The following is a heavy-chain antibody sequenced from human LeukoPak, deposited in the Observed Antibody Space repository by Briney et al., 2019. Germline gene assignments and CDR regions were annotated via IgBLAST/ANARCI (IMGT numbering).Heavy chain of an antibody. D-gene: IGHD3-9*01. CDR1: GGTFSSYA. CDR2: IIPIFGTA. J-gene: IGHJ4*02. Sequence: SVKVSCRASGGTFSSYAISWVRQAPGQGLEWMGGIIPIFGTANYAQKFQGRVTITADESTSTAYMELSSLRSEDTAVYYCASGGVYYDILTGYPEKSFDYWGQGTLVTVSS. V-gene: IGHV1-69*13. CDR3: ASGGVYYDILTGYPEKSFDY.